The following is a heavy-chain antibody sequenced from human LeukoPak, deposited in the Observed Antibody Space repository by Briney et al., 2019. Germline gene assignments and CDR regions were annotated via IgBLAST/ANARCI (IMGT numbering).Heavy chain of an antibody. J-gene: IGHJ6*04. D-gene: IGHD3-10*01. CDR1: GFTFSGYS. Sequence: GGSLRLSCAASGFTFSGYSMNWVRQAPGKGLEWVSSISSSSSYIYYADSVKGRFTISRDNAKNSLYLQMNSLRAEDTAVYYCARDKYYGSGSYSYYYYGMDVWGKGTTVTVSS. CDR3: ARDKYYGSGSYSYYYYGMDV. V-gene: IGHV3-21*01. CDR2: ISSSSSYI.